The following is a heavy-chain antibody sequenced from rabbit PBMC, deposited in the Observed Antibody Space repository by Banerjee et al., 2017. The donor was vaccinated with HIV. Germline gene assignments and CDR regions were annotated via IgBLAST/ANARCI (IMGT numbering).Heavy chain of an antibody. Sequence: QEQLVESGGGLVKPEGSLKLSCTASGFSFSGSHYMCWVRQAPGKGLEWIACIYAGGSGTTYYASWAKGRFTISKTSSTTVTLQMTSLTAADTATYFSALSGSIYYFFSLWGQGTLVTVS. J-gene: IGHJ4*01. CDR2: IYAGGSGTT. CDR1: GFSFSGSHY. D-gene: IGHD8-1*01. V-gene: IGHV1S45*01. CDR3: ALSGSIYYFFSL.